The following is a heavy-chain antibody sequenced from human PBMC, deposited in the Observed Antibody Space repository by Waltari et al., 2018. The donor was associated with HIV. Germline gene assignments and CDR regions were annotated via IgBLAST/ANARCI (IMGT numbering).Heavy chain of an antibody. J-gene: IGHJ4*02. D-gene: IGHD6-19*01. V-gene: IGHV3-30-3*01. CDR2: ISYDGSNK. Sequence: QVQLVESGGGVVQPGRSLRLSCAAAGFPFSSYAMHWVRQAPGKGLEGVAVISYDGSNKYYADSGKVRFTISRDKSKNTLYLQMNSLRAEDTAVYYCARDSSGFDYWGQGTLVTVSS. CDR1: GFPFSSYA. CDR3: ARDSSGFDY.